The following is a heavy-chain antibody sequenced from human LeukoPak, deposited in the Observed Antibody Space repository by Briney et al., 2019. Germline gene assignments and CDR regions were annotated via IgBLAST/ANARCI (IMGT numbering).Heavy chain of an antibody. V-gene: IGHV3-48*04. CDR3: EELGITMIGGV. CDR1: GFTFFRYI. Sequence: GGSLRLSCAASGFTFFRYIMNWVRQAPGGGLGRVSYISSSDSTIFYADSVTVRFTISRDNAKTSLYLQMNSLRAEDTAVYYCEELGITMIGGVWGKGTTVTISS. J-gene: IGHJ6*04. CDR2: ISSSDSTI. D-gene: IGHD3-10*02.